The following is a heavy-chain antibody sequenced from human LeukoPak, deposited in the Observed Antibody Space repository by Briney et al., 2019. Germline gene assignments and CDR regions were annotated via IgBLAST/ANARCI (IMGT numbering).Heavy chain of an antibody. Sequence: SETLSLTCTVSGGSISSYYWSWIRQPPGKGLEWIGYIYYSGSTNYNPSLKSRVTISVDTSKNQFSLKLSSVTAAGTAVYYCARGGYNYDSPPGDPFDYWGQGTLVTVSS. D-gene: IGHD5-18*01. CDR3: ARGGYNYDSPPGDPFDY. J-gene: IGHJ4*02. CDR2: IYYSGST. CDR1: GGSISSYY. V-gene: IGHV4-59*01.